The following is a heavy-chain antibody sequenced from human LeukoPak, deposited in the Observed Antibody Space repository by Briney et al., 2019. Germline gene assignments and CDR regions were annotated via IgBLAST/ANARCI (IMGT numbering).Heavy chain of an antibody. D-gene: IGHD6-19*01. CDR3: AKEGDMSSGWYYFDY. J-gene: IGHJ4*02. CDR1: GFTFSSYG. Sequence: GGSLRLSCAASGFTFSSYGMHWVRQAPGKGLEWVAVISYDGSNKYYADSVKGRFTISRDNSKNTLYLQMNSLRAEDTAVYYCAKEGDMSSGWYYFDYWGQGTLVTVSS. V-gene: IGHV3-30*18. CDR2: ISYDGSNK.